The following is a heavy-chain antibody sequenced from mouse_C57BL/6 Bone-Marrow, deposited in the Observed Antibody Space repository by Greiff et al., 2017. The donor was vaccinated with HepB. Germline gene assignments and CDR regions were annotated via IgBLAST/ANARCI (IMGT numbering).Heavy chain of an antibody. CDR2: IDPSDSYT. CDR3: AREGTCYGNLWYFDY. J-gene: IGHJ2*01. V-gene: IGHV1-50*01. D-gene: IGHD2-10*01. CDR1: GYTFTSYW. Sequence: QVQLQQPGAELVKPGASVKLSCKASGYTFTSYWMQWVKQRPGQGLEWIGEIDPSDSYTNYNQKFKGKATLTVDTSSSTAYMQLSSLTSEDSAVYDCAREGTCYGNLWYFDYWGQGTTLTVSS.